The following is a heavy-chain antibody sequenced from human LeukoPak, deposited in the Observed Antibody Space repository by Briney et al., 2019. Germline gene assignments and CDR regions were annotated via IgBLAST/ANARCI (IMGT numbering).Heavy chain of an antibody. D-gene: IGHD3-3*01. CDR1: GGSISSYY. Sequence: SETLSLTCTVSGGSISSYYWSWIRQPAGQGLEWIGRIYTSGSTNYNPSLKSRVTMSVDTSKNQFSLKLSSVTAADTAVYYCAGGYDFWSGYWFDYWGQGTLVTVSS. J-gene: IGHJ4*02. CDR2: IYTSGST. V-gene: IGHV4-4*07. CDR3: AGGYDFWSGYWFDY.